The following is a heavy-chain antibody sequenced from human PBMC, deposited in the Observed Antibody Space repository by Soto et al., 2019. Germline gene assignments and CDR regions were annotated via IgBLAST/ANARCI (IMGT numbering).Heavy chain of an antibody. CDR2: ISYDGSNK. D-gene: IGHD5-12*01. CDR3: AKDRGRDLEWLRGEPEFDP. Sequence: PGGSLRLSCAASGFTFSSYGMHWVRQAPGKGLEWVAVISYDGSNKYYADSVKGRFTISRDNSKNTLYLQMYSLRAEDTAVYYCAKDRGRDLEWLRGEPEFDPWGQGTLVTVSS. J-gene: IGHJ5*02. CDR1: GFTFSSYG. V-gene: IGHV3-30*18.